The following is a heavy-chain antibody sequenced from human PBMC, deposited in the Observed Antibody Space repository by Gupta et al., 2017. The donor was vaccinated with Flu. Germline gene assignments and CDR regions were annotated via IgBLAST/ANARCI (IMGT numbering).Heavy chain of an antibody. CDR3: ARSFTENGYSDF. D-gene: IGHD2-8*01. CDR2: INPSGGST. V-gene: IGHV1-46*01. Sequence: TLTSYYLHWVRQDPGQGREWMGVINPSGGSTSYAENFRGRVTMASDTSTSTGCMELGSLGSEDTAVYYCARSFTENGYSDFWGQGTLVTVSS. J-gene: IGHJ4*02. CDR1: TLTSYY.